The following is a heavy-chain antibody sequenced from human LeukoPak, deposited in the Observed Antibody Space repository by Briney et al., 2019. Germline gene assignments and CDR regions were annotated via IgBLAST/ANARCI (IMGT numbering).Heavy chain of an antibody. Sequence: GGSLRLSCAASGFTFSSYAMSWVRQAPGKGLEWVSAISGSGGSTYYADSVKGRFNISRDNSKNTLYLQMNSLRAEDTAVYYCAKSLVVVSAGTFDYWGQGTLVTVSS. CDR1: GFTFSSYA. CDR3: AKSLVVVSAGTFDY. V-gene: IGHV3-23*01. CDR2: ISGSGGST. D-gene: IGHD3-22*01. J-gene: IGHJ4*02.